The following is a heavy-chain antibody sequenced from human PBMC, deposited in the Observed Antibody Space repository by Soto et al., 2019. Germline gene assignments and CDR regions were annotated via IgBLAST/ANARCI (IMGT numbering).Heavy chain of an antibody. CDR1: GFTFSSYA. V-gene: IGHV3-23*01. J-gene: IGHJ4*02. CDR2: ISGSGGST. Sequence: GGSLRLSCAASGFTFSSYAMSWVRQAPGKGLEWVSAISGSGGSTYYADSVKGRFTISRDNSKNTLYLQMNSLRADDTAVYYCARAKYSSGWPGFVYWGQGTLVTVSS. CDR3: ARAKYSSGWPGFVY. D-gene: IGHD6-19*01.